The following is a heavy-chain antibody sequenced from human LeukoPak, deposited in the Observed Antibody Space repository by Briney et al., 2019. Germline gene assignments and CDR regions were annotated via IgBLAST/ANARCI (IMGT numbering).Heavy chain of an antibody. Sequence: SVKVSCEASGGTFSSYAISWVRQAPGQGLEWMGGIIPIFATANYAQKFQGRVTITADESTSTAYMELSSLRSEDTAVYYCARGPITTRSHFDYWGQGTLVTVSS. J-gene: IGHJ4*02. CDR1: GGTFSSYA. CDR3: ARGPITTRSHFDY. CDR2: IIPIFATA. V-gene: IGHV1-69*13. D-gene: IGHD3-22*01.